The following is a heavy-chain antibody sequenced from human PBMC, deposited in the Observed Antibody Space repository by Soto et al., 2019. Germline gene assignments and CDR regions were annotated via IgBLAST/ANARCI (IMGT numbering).Heavy chain of an antibody. CDR1: GYTFISYD. CDR3: ARGYYDTSGYYPIDF. V-gene: IGHV1-8*01. Sequence: ASVKVSCKASGYTFISYDVMWVRQATGQGLEWMGWVNPNSGNTDSAQKFQGRVTMTSDTSINTAYMELSSLRSEDTAVYYCARGYYDTSGYYPIDFWGQGTLVTVSS. J-gene: IGHJ4*02. D-gene: IGHD3-22*01. CDR2: VNPNSGNT.